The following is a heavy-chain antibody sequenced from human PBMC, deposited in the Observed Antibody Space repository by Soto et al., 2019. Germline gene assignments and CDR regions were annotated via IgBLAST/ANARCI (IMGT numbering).Heavy chain of an antibody. CDR1: GFTFDDYA. V-gene: IGHV3-9*01. J-gene: IGHJ3*02. Sequence: GGSLRLSCAASGFTFDDYAMLWVRQAPGKGLEWVSGISWNSGSIGYADSVKGRFTISRDNAKNSLYLQMNSLRAEDTALYYCAKETTIFGVVILFGGPFDIWRQGTMFTVSS. D-gene: IGHD3-3*01. CDR2: ISWNSGSI. CDR3: AKETTIFGVVILFGGPFDI.